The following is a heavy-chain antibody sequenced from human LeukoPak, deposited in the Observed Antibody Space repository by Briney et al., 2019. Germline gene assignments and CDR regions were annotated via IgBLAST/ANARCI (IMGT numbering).Heavy chain of an antibody. Sequence: SETLSLTCTVSGGSIGSGDYYWSWIRQPPGKGLEWIGYIYYSGSTYYNPSLKSRVTISVDTSKNQFSLKLSSVTAADTAVYYCAREEAATAYAFDIWGQGTMVTVSS. J-gene: IGHJ3*02. CDR1: GGSIGSGDYY. CDR3: AREEAATAYAFDI. V-gene: IGHV4-30-4*01. CDR2: IYYSGST. D-gene: IGHD2-21*02.